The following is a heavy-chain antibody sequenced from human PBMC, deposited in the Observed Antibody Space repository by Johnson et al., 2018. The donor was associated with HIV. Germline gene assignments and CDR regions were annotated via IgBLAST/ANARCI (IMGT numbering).Heavy chain of an antibody. CDR2: ISYDGSNK. J-gene: IGHJ3*02. V-gene: IGHV3-30*03. D-gene: IGHD2-2*01. Sequence: QVQVLESGGGVVQPGRSLRLSCAASGFTFSSYGMHWVRQAPGKGLEWVAVISYDGSNKYYADSVKGRFTISRDNSKNTLYLQMNSLRAEDTAVYYCASIVVVPAAQDNDAFDIWGQGTMVTVSS. CDR1: GFTFSSYG. CDR3: ASIVVVPAAQDNDAFDI.